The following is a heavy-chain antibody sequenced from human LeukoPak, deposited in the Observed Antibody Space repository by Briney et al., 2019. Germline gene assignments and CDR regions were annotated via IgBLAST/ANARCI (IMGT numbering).Heavy chain of an antibody. J-gene: IGHJ4*02. V-gene: IGHV4-39*01. CDR2: IYYSGST. CDR3: ARHRPYSSGWYVYFDY. D-gene: IGHD6-19*01. Sequence: SETLSLTCTVSGGSISSSSYYWGWIRQPPGKGQERIGSIYYSGSTYYNPSLKSRVTISVDTSKNQFSLKLSSVTAADTAVYYCARHRPYSSGWYVYFDYWGQRTLVTVSS. CDR1: GGSISSSSYY.